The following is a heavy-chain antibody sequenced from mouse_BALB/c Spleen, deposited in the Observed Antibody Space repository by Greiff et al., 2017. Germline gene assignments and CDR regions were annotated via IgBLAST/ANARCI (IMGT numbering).Heavy chain of an antibody. V-gene: IGHV1-4*02. CDR1: GYTFTSYT. Sequence: VQLQQSAAELARPGASVKMSCKASGYTFTSYTMHWVKQRPGQGLEWIGYINPSSGYTEYNQKFKDKTTLTADKSSSTAYMQLSSLTSEDSAVYYCGRREGIYFDYWGQGTTLTVSS. CDR3: GRREGIYFDY. J-gene: IGHJ2*01. CDR2: INPSSGYT.